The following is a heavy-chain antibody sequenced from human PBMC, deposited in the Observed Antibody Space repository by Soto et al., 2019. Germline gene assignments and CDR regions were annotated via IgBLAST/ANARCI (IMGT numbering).Heavy chain of an antibody. D-gene: IGHD3-22*01. V-gene: IGHV4-39*06. J-gene: IGHJ4*02. CDR3: AHLYYYDSSGYYYVDY. CDR1: GGSMSTSDYY. CDR2: IDYRGTA. Sequence: PSETLSLTCTVSGGSMSTSDYYWGWIRQTPGKGLEYIGNIDYRGTASYNPSLESRVTISTDTSKNQVVLTMTNMDPVDTATYYCAHLYYYDSSGYYYVDYWGQGTLVTVSS.